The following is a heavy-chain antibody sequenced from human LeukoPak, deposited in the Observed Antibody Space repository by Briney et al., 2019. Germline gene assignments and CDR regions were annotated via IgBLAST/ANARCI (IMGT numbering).Heavy chain of an antibody. Sequence: SETLSLTCTVSGGSISSYYWSWIRQPPGKGLEWIGYIYTSGSTNYNPSLKSRVTISVDTSKNQFSLKLSSVTAADTAVYYCARQWLRGNYRYFDSWGQGTLVTVSS. V-gene: IGHV4-4*09. CDR3: ARQWLRGNYRYFDS. D-gene: IGHD3-10*01. J-gene: IGHJ4*02. CDR2: IYTSGST. CDR1: GGSISSYY.